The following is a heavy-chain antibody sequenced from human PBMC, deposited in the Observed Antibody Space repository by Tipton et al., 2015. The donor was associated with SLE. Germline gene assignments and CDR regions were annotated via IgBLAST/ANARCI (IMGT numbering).Heavy chain of an antibody. D-gene: IGHD1-26*01. V-gene: IGHV3-23*01. CDR1: GFTFSSYA. Sequence: SLRLSCAASGFTFSSYAMNWVRQAPEKGLEWVSTISGSGGSTYYADSVKGRFTISRDNSNNTLYLQMNSLRAEDTAVYYCARGNSGSYKLALDYWGQGTLVIVSS. CDR3: ARGNSGSYKLALDY. CDR2: ISGSGGST. J-gene: IGHJ4*02.